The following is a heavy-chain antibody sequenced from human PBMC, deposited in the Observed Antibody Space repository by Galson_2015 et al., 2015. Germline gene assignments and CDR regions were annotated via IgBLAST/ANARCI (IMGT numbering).Heavy chain of an antibody. V-gene: IGHV3-30-3*01. CDR2: ISYDGNNK. D-gene: IGHD2-15*01. CDR1: GFTFSSYA. J-gene: IGHJ4*02. Sequence: SLRLSCAASGFTFSSYAMHWVRQAPGKGLEWVAVISYDGNNKDYADSVKGRFTISRDNSKNTLYLQMNSLRAEDTAVYYCAREVSRYSRSGGDYWGQGTLVTVSS. CDR3: AREVSRYSRSGGDY.